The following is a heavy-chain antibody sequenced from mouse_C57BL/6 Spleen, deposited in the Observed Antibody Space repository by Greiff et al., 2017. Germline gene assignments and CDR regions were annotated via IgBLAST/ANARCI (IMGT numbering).Heavy chain of an antibody. Sequence: QVLLQQPGAELVKPGASVKLSCKASGYTFTSYWMHWVKQRPGQGLEWIGMIHPNSGSTNYNEKFKSKATLTVDKSSSTAYMQLSSLTSEDSAVYYCARFTTVVATDDDWGQGTTLTVSS. V-gene: IGHV1-64*01. D-gene: IGHD1-1*01. CDR2: IHPNSGST. CDR1: GYTFTSYW. CDR3: ARFTTVVATDDD. J-gene: IGHJ2*01.